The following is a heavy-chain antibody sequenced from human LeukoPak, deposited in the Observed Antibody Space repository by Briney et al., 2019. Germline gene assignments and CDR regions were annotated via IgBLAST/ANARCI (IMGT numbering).Heavy chain of an antibody. CDR3: ARQVLGVDAFEI. V-gene: IGHV4-39*01. D-gene: IGHD2-8*01. CDR2: MYYGGST. J-gene: IGHJ3*02. CDR1: GGSVSGSRYY. Sequence: SETLSLTCTVSGGSVSGSRYYWAWIRQPPGRGPEWIGSMYYGGSTFYNPSLKSRVTISGDTSKNQFSLKLSSVTAADTAVFYCARQVLGVDAFEIWGQGTMVTVSS.